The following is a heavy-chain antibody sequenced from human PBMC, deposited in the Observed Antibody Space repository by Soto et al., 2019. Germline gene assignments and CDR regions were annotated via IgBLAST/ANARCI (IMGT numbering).Heavy chain of an antibody. J-gene: IGHJ4*02. CDR3: AKDDRDYGSDY. D-gene: IGHD4-17*01. CDR2: ISATGGST. V-gene: IGHV3-23*01. Sequence: EVQLLESGGGLVQPGGSLRLSCAASRFTFSSYAMSWVRQAPGKGLEWVSGISATGGSTYYADSVKGRFTISRDNSKNTLYLQMNSLRAEDTAVYYCAKDDRDYGSDYWGQGTLVTVSS. CDR1: RFTFSSYA.